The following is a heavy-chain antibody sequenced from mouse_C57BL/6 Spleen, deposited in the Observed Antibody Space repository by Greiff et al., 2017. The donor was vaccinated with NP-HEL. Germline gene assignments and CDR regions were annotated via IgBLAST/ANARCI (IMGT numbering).Heavy chain of an antibody. CDR3: ARDPLWYFDY. Sequence: EVKVVESEGGLVQPGSSMKLSCTASGFTFSDYYMAWVRQVPEKGLEWVANINYDGSSTYYLDSLKSRFIISRDNAKNILYLQMSSLKSEDTATYYCARDPLWYFDYWGQGTTLTVSS. CDR1: GFTFSDYY. V-gene: IGHV5-16*01. J-gene: IGHJ2*01. CDR2: INYDGSST. D-gene: IGHD1-1*02.